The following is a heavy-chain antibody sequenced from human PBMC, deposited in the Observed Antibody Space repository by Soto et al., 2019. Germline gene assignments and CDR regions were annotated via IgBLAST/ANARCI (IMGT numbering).Heavy chain of an antibody. V-gene: IGHV3-21*01. Sequence: GSLRLSCAASGFTFSSYSMNWVRQAPGKGLEWVSSISSSSSYIYYADSVKGRFTISRDNAKNSLYLQMNSLRAEDTAVYYCARDLLIHCSGGSCYPGPFDYWGQGTLVTVSS. CDR2: ISSSSSYI. D-gene: IGHD2-15*01. CDR1: GFTFSSYS. CDR3: ARDLLIHCSGGSCYPGPFDY. J-gene: IGHJ4*02.